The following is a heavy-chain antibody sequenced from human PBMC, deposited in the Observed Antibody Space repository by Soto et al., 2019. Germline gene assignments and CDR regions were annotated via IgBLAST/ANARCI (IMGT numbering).Heavy chain of an antibody. D-gene: IGHD1-1*01. CDR3: ARGGTAGAFDI. CDR2: INPDSGDT. CDR1: GYTFSNYN. J-gene: IGHJ3*02. V-gene: IGHV1-2*02. Sequence: ASVKVSCKASGYTFSNYNIHCVRQAPGQGLEWMGWINPDSGDTNNAQKFQGRVTMTRDTSMGTAYMEVSRLRSDDTAVYYCARGGTAGAFDIWGQGTMVTVSS.